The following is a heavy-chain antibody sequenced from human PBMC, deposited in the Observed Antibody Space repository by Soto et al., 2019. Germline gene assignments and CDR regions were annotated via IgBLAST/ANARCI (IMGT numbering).Heavy chain of an antibody. CDR1: GYAYTSYG. V-gene: IGHV1-18*01. CDR3: ARSGIVGATMDYYYGMDV. J-gene: IGHJ6*02. D-gene: IGHD1-26*01. Sequence: ASVEPSSKASGYAYTSYGISWVRQAPGQGLEWMGWISAYNGNTNYAQKLQGRVTMTTDTSTSTAYMEPRSLRSDDTAVYYCARSGIVGATMDYYYGMDVWGQGTTVTVSS. CDR2: ISAYNGNT.